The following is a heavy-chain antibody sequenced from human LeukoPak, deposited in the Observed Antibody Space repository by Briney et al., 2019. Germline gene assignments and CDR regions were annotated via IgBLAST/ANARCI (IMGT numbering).Heavy chain of an antibody. D-gene: IGHD2-15*01. Sequence: GRSLRLSCAASGFTFSSYAMHWVRQAPGKGLEWVAVISYDGSNKYYADSVKGRFTISRDNSKNTLYLQMNSLRAEDTAVYYCAREGRSWYYWIDYWGQGTLVTVSS. CDR1: GFTFSSYA. CDR2: ISYDGSNK. V-gene: IGHV3-30*04. CDR3: AREGRSWYYWIDY. J-gene: IGHJ4*02.